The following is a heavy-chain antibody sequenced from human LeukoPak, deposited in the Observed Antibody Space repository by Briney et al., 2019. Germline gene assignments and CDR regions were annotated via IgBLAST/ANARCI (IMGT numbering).Heavy chain of an antibody. CDR2: IYYSGST. CDR1: GGSISSYY. CDR3: ARGSQPLWNTYYYYGMDV. J-gene: IGHJ6*02. V-gene: IGHV4-59*12. D-gene: IGHD1-1*01. Sequence: PSETLSLTCTVSGGSISSYYWGWIRQPPGKGLEWIGYIYYSGSTNYNPSLKSRVTISVDTSKNQFSLKLSSVTAADTAVYYCARGSQPLWNTYYYYGMDVWGQGTTVTVSS.